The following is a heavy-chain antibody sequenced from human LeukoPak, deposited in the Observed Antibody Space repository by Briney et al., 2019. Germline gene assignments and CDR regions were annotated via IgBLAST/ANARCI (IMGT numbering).Heavy chain of an antibody. D-gene: IGHD2-2*01. CDR1: GFTFSSFA. Sequence: GGSLILSCAASGFTFSSFAMRWVRQAPGKGLEWVSSISGNRVGTYYAASVKGRFTISRDNSKNSLSLQMNSLRVEDTAVYYCAKRGSTTYHFDSWGQGTLVTVSS. CDR3: AKRGSTTYHFDS. CDR2: ISGNRVGT. V-gene: IGHV3-23*01. J-gene: IGHJ4*02.